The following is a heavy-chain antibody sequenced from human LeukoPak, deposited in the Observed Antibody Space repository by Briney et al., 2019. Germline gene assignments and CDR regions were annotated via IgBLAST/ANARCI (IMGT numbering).Heavy chain of an antibody. J-gene: IGHJ4*02. CDR1: GGSLSSSNYY. V-gene: IGHV4-39*01. CDR3: ASGSYSSGWHPYFDS. Sequence: SETLSLTCSVSGGSLSSSNYYWGCIRQPPGKGLEWIGSLFYTGSTYYNPPLKSRVTISVDTSKNQFSLNLSSVTAADTAIYYCASGSYSSGWHPYFDSWGQGTLVTVSS. CDR2: LFYTGST. D-gene: IGHD6-19*01.